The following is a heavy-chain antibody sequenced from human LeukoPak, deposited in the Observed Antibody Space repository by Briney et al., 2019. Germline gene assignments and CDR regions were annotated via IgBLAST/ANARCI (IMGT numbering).Heavy chain of an antibody. CDR1: GFTFSSYA. Sequence: GGSLRLSCAASGFTFSSYAMSWVRQAPGKGLEWVSGISGSGGSTYYADSVKGRFTISRDNSRNTLYLQMNSLRAEDTAVYYCAKDQDYYDSGGIDYWGQGTLVTVSS. CDR3: AKDQDYYDSGGIDY. V-gene: IGHV3-23*01. J-gene: IGHJ4*02. D-gene: IGHD3-10*01. CDR2: ISGSGGST.